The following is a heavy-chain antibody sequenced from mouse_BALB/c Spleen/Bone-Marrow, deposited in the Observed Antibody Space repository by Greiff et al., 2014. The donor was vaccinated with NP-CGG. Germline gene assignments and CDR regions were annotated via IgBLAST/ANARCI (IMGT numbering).Heavy chain of an antibody. CDR2: ISTYSGNT. V-gene: IGHV1-67*01. CDR3: ARYGYGSSYYAMDY. J-gene: IGHJ4*01. CDR1: GYTFTDYA. Sequence: QGQLKGSGPELGRAGVSVKIFCKGSGYTFTDYAMHWGKQSHAKSLEWIGVISTYSGNTNYNQKFKGKATMTVDKSSSTAYMELARLTSEDSAIYYCARYGYGSSYYAMDYWGQGTSVAVSS. D-gene: IGHD1-1*01.